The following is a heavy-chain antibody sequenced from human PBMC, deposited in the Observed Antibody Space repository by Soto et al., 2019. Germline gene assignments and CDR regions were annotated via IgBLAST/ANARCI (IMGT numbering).Heavy chain of an antibody. D-gene: IGHD3-3*01. CDR2: IYTSGST. CDR1: GGSISSYY. Sequence: QVQLQESGPGLVKPSETLSLTCTVSGGSISSYYWSWIRQPAGKGLEWIGRIYTSGSTNSNPSLKSRVTMSVDTAKNQFSLKLSSVSAADTAVYYCSSYDFWSGYYGYWGQGTLVTVSS. V-gene: IGHV4-4*07. CDR3: SSYDFWSGYYGY. J-gene: IGHJ4*02.